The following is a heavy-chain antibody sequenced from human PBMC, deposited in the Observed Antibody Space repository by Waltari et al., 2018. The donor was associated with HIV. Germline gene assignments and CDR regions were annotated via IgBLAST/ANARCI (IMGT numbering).Heavy chain of an antibody. CDR3: ARDSRRGTHNYYYAMDV. CDR2: IYYGGRT. V-gene: IGHV4-59*01. CDR1: GDSISTYY. Sequence: QVQLQESGTGLVKPSETLSLTCAVSGDSISTYYWSWVRQPPGKGLEWIGYIYYGGRTNYNPSLKSRVTMSVDTSKNQFSLRLSSVTAADTAVYYCARDSRRGTHNYYYAMDVWGQGTTVSVSS. J-gene: IGHJ6*02. D-gene: IGHD3-16*01.